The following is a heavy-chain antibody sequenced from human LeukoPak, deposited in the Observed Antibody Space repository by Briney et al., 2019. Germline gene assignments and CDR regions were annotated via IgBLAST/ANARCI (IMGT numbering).Heavy chain of an antibody. CDR3: ARDRYYDSSGYCAFDI. V-gene: IGHV1-69*04. CDR2: IIPILGIA. J-gene: IGHJ3*02. CDR1: GGTFSSYA. D-gene: IGHD3-22*01. Sequence: ASVKVSCKASGGTFSSYAISWVRQAPGQGLEWMGRIIPILGIANYAQKFQGRVTITADRSTSTAYMELSSLRSEDTAVYYCARDRYYDSSGYCAFDIWGQGTMVTVSS.